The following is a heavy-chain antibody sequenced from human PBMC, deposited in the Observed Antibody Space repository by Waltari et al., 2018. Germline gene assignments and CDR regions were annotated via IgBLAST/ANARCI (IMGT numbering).Heavy chain of an antibody. Sequence: QVQLQESGPGLVRPSETLSLTCTVSGDSIRSTSFYWGGVRQSQGKGRGWIGSLNSSGRTYYNPSLKGRFTLSGEPSNNHVSRRRSSVTAADTALYFCAKSITMVRGAAGFDPWGQGTLVTVSS. V-gene: IGHV4-39*01. CDR2: LNSSGRT. CDR1: GDSIRSTSFY. D-gene: IGHD3-10*01. CDR3: AKSITMVRGAAGFDP. J-gene: IGHJ5*02.